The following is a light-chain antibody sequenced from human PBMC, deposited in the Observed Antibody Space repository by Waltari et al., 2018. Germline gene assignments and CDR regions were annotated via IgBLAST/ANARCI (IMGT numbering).Light chain of an antibody. Sequence: QSALPQPASVCGSPGQSITISCTAGNSHVVILHSPPWYQHHPGRNPRLLIYEISQRPSGISNRFSGSKSGNTASLTISGLQPEDEADYFCCSFAGYGIYVFGSGTQVSVL. CDR1: NSHVVILHS. V-gene: IGLV2-23*02. J-gene: IGLJ1*01. CDR2: EIS. CDR3: CSFAGYGIYV.